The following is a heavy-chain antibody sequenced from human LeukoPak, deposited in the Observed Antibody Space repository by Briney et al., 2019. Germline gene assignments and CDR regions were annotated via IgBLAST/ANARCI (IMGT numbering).Heavy chain of an antibody. V-gene: IGHV4-59*11. CDR1: GASISSHY. CDR3: ARVYDYGKFDY. Sequence: SETLSLTCTVSGASISSHYWSWIRQPPGRGLEWIGYIHYSGITSYDPSLKSRVTISVDTSKNQFSLDLNTVTTADTAVYYCARVYDYGKFDYWGPGTLITVSS. D-gene: IGHD4/OR15-4a*01. J-gene: IGHJ4*02. CDR2: IHYSGIT.